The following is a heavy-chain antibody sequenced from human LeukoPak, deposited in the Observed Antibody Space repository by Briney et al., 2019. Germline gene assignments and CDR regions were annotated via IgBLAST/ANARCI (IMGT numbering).Heavy chain of an antibody. V-gene: IGHV1-24*01. D-gene: IGHD6-19*01. Sequence: ASVKVSCKVSGCTLTELSIHWVRRPPGNGLEGMGSFGPEDSKTIYAQKFQGRVTMTEDTSTETTSMAPSSLRSEATAVYHCAIQYSSGWYRYYFVSWGDGALGTVSS. J-gene: IGHJ4*03. CDR1: GCTLTELS. CDR2: FGPEDSKT. CDR3: AIQYSSGWYRYYFVS.